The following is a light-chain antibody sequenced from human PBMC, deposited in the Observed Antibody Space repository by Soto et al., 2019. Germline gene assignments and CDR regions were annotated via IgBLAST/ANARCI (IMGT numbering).Light chain of an antibody. CDR1: SNDVGGYNY. CDR3: SSYAGSNNFDVV. CDR2: EVS. J-gene: IGLJ2*01. Sequence: QSALTQPPSASGSPGQSVTFSCTGTSNDVGGYNYVSWYQQHPGKAPKLMIYEVSKRPSGVPDRFSGSKSCNTASLTVSGLQAEDEADYYCSSYAGSNNFDVVFGGGTKLTVL. V-gene: IGLV2-8*01.